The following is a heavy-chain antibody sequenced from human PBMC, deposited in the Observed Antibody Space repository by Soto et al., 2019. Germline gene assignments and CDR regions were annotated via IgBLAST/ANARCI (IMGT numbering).Heavy chain of an antibody. V-gene: IGHV4-39*01. CDR2: IYYSGNT. D-gene: IGHD3-10*01. Sequence: SETLSLTCTVSGGSISSSSYYWGWIRQPPGKGLEWIGSIYYSGNTYYNPSLKSRVTISVDTAKNQFSLKLSSVTAADTAVYYCARQYYFGSGSYYNRYYYYYGMDVWGQGTTVT. CDR3: ARQYYFGSGSYYNRYYYYYGMDV. J-gene: IGHJ6*02. CDR1: GGSISSSSYY.